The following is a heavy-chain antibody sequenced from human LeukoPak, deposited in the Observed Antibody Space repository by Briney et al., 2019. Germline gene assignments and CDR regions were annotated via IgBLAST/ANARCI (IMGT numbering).Heavy chain of an antibody. CDR2: INHSGST. D-gene: IGHD4-11*01. CDR1: GGSFSGYY. CDR3: ARDVPQADREVKKYYFDY. V-gene: IGHV4-34*01. J-gene: IGHJ4*02. Sequence: SETLSLTCAVYGGSFSGYYWSGIRQPPGKGLEWIGEINHSGSTNYNPSLKSRVTISVDTSKNQFSLKLSSVTAADTAVYYCARDVPQADREVKKYYFDYWGQGTLVTVSS.